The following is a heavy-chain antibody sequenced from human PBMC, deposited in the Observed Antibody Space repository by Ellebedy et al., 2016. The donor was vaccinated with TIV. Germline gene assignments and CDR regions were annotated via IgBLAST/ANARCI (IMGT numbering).Heavy chain of an antibody. V-gene: IGHV3-53*01. D-gene: IGHD3-3*01. CDR1: GFTVSSNY. J-gene: IGHJ6*02. Sequence: GGSLRLSXAASGFTVSSNYMSWVRQAPGKGLEWVSVIYSGGSTYYADSVKGRFTISRDNSKNTLYLQMNSLRAEDTAVYYCARDRAIFGVVKEYYYGMDVWGQGTTVTVSS. CDR2: IYSGGST. CDR3: ARDRAIFGVVKEYYYGMDV.